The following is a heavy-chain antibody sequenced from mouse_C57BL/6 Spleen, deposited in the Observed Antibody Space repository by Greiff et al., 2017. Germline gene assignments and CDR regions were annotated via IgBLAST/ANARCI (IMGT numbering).Heavy chain of an antibody. CDR2: ISSGSSTI. CDR1: GFTFSDYG. V-gene: IGHV5-17*01. Sequence: EVMLVESGGGLVKPGGSLKLSCAASGFTFSDYGMHWVRQAPEKGLEWVAYISSGSSTINYADTVKGRFTISRANAKNTLFLQRTSLRSEDTAMYYCARPQGGGGGFDYWGQGTTLTVSS. J-gene: IGHJ2*01. CDR3: ARPQGGGGGFDY.